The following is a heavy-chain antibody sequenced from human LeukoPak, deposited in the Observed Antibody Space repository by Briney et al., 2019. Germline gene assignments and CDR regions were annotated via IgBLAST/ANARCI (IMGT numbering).Heavy chain of an antibody. V-gene: IGHV4-39*02. CDR3: ARERGRIAAGPFDYYYMDV. CDR1: GGSISSSSYY. J-gene: IGHJ6*03. CDR2: IYYSGST. D-gene: IGHD6-6*01. Sequence: SETLSLTCTVSGGSISSSSYYWGWIRQPPGKGLEWIGSIYYSGSTYYNPSLKSRVTISVDTSKNQFSLKLSSVTAADTAVYYCARERGRIAAGPFDYYYMDVWGKGTTVTVSS.